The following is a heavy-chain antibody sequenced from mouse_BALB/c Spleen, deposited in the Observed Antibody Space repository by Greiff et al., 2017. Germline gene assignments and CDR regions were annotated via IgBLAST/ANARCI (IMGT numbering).Heavy chain of an antibody. Sequence: VQLQESGPGLVAPSQSLSITCTVSGFSLPGYGVNWVRQPPGKGLEWLGMIWGDGSTDYNSALKSRLSISKDNSKSQVFLKMNSLQTDDTARYYCARAGCGNDYWGQGTTLTVSS. V-gene: IGHV2-6-7*01. CDR3: ARAGCGNDY. D-gene: IGHD2-1*01. J-gene: IGHJ2*01. CDR1: GFSLPGYG. CDR2: IWGDGST.